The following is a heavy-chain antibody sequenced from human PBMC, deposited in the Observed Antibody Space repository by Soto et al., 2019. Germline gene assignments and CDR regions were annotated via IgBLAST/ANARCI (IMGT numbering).Heavy chain of an antibody. CDR3: ARDYYGSGSSYYYYYGMDV. Sequence: GWSLRLSCAASGFTFSDYYMSWIRKAPGKGLEWVSYISSSGSTIYYADSVKGRFTISRDNAKNSLYLQMNSLRAEDTAVYYCARDYYGSGSSYYYYYGMDVWGQGTTVTVSS. D-gene: IGHD3-10*01. CDR1: GFTFSDYY. V-gene: IGHV3-11*01. J-gene: IGHJ6*02. CDR2: ISSSGSTI.